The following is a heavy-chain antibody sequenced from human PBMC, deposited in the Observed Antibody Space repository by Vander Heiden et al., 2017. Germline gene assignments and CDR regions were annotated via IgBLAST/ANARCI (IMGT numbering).Heavy chain of an antibody. CDR1: GFTVSSSH. D-gene: IGHD3-10*01. CDR2: FYGGCVA. V-gene: IGHV3-53*02. CDR3: ARDRVRGVPEGMDV. J-gene: IGHJ6*02. Sequence: EVQLVETGGGLIQPGGSLRLSCSASGFTVSSSHLTWVRQAPGKGLEWVSVFYGGCVASYADSVKGRFTLSRDNSKNTLYLQMNSLRAEDTAVYYCARDRVRGVPEGMDVWGQGTTVTVSS.